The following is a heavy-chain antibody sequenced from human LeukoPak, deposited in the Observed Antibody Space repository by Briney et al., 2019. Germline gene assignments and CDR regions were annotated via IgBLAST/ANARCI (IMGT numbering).Heavy chain of an antibody. V-gene: IGHV1-8*03. J-gene: IGHJ3*01. Sequence: APVKVSCKTSRYTFTDYDVHCVRQAPGQGLEWMGWINPNSASTNYAQRLQGRVTFTRDTSLSIAYMELSSLTSEDAAVYFCARGDFGETNTAFDVWGQGTLVAVSS. D-gene: IGHD4-17*01. CDR2: INPNSAST. CDR3: ARGDFGETNTAFDV. CDR1: RYTFTDYD.